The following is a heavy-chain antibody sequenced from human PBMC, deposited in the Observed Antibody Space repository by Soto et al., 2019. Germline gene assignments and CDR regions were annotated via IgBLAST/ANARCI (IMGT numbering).Heavy chain of an antibody. J-gene: IGHJ4*02. CDR3: ARAPHDSFLDY. V-gene: IGHV4-38-2*01. CDR2: IYHAGNT. D-gene: IGHD3-22*01. Sequence: PSDTLSLTCVVSGYSISSGYYWGWIRQSPGKGLEWIGSIYHAGNTYYSPSLKSRVTISVDTSKNQFSLKLNSVTAADTAVYYCARAPHDSFLDYWGQGTLVTVSS. CDR1: GYSISSGYY.